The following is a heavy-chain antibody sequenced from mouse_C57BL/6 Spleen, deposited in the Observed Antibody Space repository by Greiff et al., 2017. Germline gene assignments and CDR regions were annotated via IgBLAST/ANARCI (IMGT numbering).Heavy chain of an antibody. CDR1: GFNIKDDY. V-gene: IGHV14-4*01. Sequence: VQLQQSGAELVRPGASVKLSCTASGFNIKDDYMHWVKQRPEQGLEWIGWIDPENGDTEYAAKFQGKATITADPSSNTAYLPLSSLPSEDTAVYYCTTMDVYWYFDVWGTGTTVTVSS. CDR3: TTMDVYWYFDV. CDR2: IDPENGDT. J-gene: IGHJ1*03.